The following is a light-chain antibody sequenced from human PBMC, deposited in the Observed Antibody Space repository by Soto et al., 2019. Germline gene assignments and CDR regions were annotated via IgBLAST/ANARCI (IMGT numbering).Light chain of an antibody. CDR1: SGHSNYA. CDR3: QIWGTGVPWV. V-gene: IGLV4-69*01. CDR2: VNSDGSH. Sequence: QPVLTQSPSASASLGASVKLTCTLSSGHSNYAIAWHQQQPEKGPRYLMKVNSDGSHSKGDGIPDRFSGSSSGAERYLTISSLQSEDEADYYCQIWGTGVPWVFGGGTKVTVL. J-gene: IGLJ3*02.